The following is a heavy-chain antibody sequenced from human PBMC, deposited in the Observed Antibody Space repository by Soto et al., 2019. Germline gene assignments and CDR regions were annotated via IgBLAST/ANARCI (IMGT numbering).Heavy chain of an antibody. CDR3: ARDNKWSLDY. V-gene: IGHV3-74*01. CDR1: GFTFSAHW. CDR2: IKTDGSIT. J-gene: IGHJ4*02. Sequence: PRLSCAASGFTFSAHWMHWVRQAPGKGLVWVSHIKTDGSITRDADSVKGRFTISRDNARNTLYLQMNSLRAEDTAVYYCARDNKWSLDYWGQGTLVTVSS. D-gene: IGHD2-15*01.